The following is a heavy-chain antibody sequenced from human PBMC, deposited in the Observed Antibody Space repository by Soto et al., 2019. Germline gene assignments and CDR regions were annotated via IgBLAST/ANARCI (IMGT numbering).Heavy chain of an antibody. V-gene: IGHV3-30*18. CDR3: AKDRDYGDARYNYYGMDV. CDR2: ISYDGSNK. D-gene: IGHD4-17*01. J-gene: IGHJ6*02. Sequence: QVQLVESGGGVVQPGRSLRLSCAASGFTFSSYGMHWVRQAPGKGLEWVAVISYDGSNKYYADSVKGRLTISRDNSKNTLYLQMNSLRAEDTAVYYCAKDRDYGDARYNYYGMDVWGQGTTVTVSS. CDR1: GFTFSSYG.